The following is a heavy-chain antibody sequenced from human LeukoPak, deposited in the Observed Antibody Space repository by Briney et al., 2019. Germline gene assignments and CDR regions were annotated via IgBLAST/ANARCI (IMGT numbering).Heavy chain of an antibody. V-gene: IGHV3-30-3*01. Sequence: PGRSLRLSCAASGFTFSSYAMHWVRQAPSKGLEWVAVISYDGSNKYYADSVKGRFTISRDNSKNTLYVQMNSLRAEDTAVYYCAKVRTRYCRGGSCYPDWYFDLWGRGTLVTVSS. J-gene: IGHJ2*01. CDR2: ISYDGSNK. CDR3: AKVRTRYCRGGSCYPDWYFDL. D-gene: IGHD2-15*01. CDR1: GFTFSSYA.